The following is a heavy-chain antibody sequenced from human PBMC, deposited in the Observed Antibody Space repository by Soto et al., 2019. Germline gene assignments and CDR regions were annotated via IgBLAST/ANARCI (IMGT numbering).Heavy chain of an antibody. V-gene: IGHV1-3*01. CDR1: GYTFTSYA. J-gene: IGHJ6*02. Sequence: ASVKVSCKASGYTFTSYAMHWVRQAPGQRLEWMGWINAGNGNTKYSQKFQGRVTITRDTSASTAYMELSSLRSEDTAVYYCAGSGGYCSSTSCQYYYYGMDVWGQGTTVTVSS. D-gene: IGHD2-2*01. CDR3: AGSGGYCSSTSCQYYYYGMDV. CDR2: INAGNGNT.